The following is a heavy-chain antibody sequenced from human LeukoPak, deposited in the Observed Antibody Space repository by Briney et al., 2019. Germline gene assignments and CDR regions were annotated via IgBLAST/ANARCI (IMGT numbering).Heavy chain of an antibody. CDR1: GGTFSSYA. V-gene: IGHV1-69*05. CDR3: ARDNEDYYDFWSGYYRLNRFDP. CDR2: IIPIFGTA. D-gene: IGHD3-3*01. J-gene: IGHJ5*02. Sequence: GASVKVSCKASGGTFSSYAISWVRQAPGQGLEWMGGIIPIFGTANYAQKFQGRVTITTDESTSTAYMELSSLRSEDTAVYYCARDNEDYYDFWSGYYRLNRFDPWGQGTLVTVSS.